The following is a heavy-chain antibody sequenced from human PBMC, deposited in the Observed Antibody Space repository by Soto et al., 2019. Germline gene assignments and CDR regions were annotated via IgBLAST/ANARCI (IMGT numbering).Heavy chain of an antibody. Sequence: QVQLVQSGAEVKKTASSVRVSCKASGGSFTTHSITWMRQAPGQGLEWMGGLVPLFGTPNYAQKFQDRLTITADEATSTAYMELSSLRSEATGVYYCARVAEEELAVTSFFDYWGQGTLVTVSS. D-gene: IGHD6-19*01. V-gene: IGHV1-69*01. CDR1: GGSFTTHS. J-gene: IGHJ4*02. CDR2: LVPLFGTP. CDR3: ARVAEEELAVTSFFDY.